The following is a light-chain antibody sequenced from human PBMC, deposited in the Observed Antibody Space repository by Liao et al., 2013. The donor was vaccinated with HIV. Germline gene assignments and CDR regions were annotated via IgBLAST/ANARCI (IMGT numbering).Light chain of an antibody. CDR2: YDS. Sequence: SYELTQPPSVSVAPGKTARITCGGNNIGSKSVHWYQQKPGQAPVVVMYYDSDRPSGIPVRFSGSKSGNTATLTISRVEGGDEADYYCQAWDSSPNWVFGGGTKLTVL. CDR1: NIGSKS. V-gene: IGLV3-21*01. J-gene: IGLJ3*02. CDR3: QAWDSSPNWV.